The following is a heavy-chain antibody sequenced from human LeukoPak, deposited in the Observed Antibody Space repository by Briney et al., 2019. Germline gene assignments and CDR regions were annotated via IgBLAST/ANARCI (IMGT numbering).Heavy chain of an antibody. CDR1: GGSMSNYY. CDR3: ARHLQHDFWGGYPSPLDY. J-gene: IGHJ4*02. Sequence: ASETLSLTCIVSGGSMSNYYWIWIRQPPGKGLEWIGYIYYSGSTNYNPSLKSRVTISVDTSKNQFSLKLSSVTAADTAVYYCARHLQHDFWGGYPSPLDYWGQGTLVTVSS. D-gene: IGHD3-3*01. CDR2: IYYSGST. V-gene: IGHV4-59*08.